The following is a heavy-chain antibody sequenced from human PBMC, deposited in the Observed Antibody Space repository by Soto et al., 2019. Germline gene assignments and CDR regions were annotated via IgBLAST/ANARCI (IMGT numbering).Heavy chain of an antibody. D-gene: IGHD3-3*01. V-gene: IGHV3-23*01. J-gene: IGHJ6*02. Sequence: PGGSLRLSCAASGFTFSSYAMSWVRQAPGKGLEWVSAISGSSGSTYYADSVKGRFTISRDNSKNTLYLQMNSLRAEDTAVYYCAKASPITIFGFYGMDVWGQGTTVTVSS. CDR1: GFTFSSYA. CDR3: AKASPITIFGFYGMDV. CDR2: ISGSSGST.